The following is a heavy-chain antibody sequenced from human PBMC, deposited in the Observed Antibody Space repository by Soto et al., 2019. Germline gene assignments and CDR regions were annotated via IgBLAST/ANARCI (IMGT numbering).Heavy chain of an antibody. Sequence: GGSLRLSCAASGFTFSTYAMSWVRQAPGKGLEWVSALSATGATFHANSVMGRFVISRDNSKYILYLQMNSLRVEDTAVYYCAKVPPNVWSHLYYFDSWSQGTQVTVST. CDR3: AKVPPNVWSHLYYFDS. D-gene: IGHD3-3*01. CDR1: GFTFSTYA. J-gene: IGHJ4*02. CDR2: LSATGAT. V-gene: IGHV3-23*01.